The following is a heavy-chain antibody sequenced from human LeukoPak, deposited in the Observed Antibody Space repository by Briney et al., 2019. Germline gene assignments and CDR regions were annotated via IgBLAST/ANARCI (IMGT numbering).Heavy chain of an antibody. D-gene: IGHD1-26*01. CDR1: GGTFSSYA. CDR3: ATRPVGIRLRSFDY. V-gene: IGHV1-69*04. Sequence: GASVKVSCKASGGTFSSYAISWVRQAPGQGLEWMGRIIPIFGIANYAQKFQGRVTITADKSTSTAYMELSSLRSEDTAVYYCATRPVGIRLRSFDYWGQGTLVTVSS. CDR2: IIPIFGIA. J-gene: IGHJ4*02.